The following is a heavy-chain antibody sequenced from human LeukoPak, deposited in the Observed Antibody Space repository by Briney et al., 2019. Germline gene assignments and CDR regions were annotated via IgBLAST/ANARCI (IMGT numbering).Heavy chain of an antibody. V-gene: IGHV5-51*01. D-gene: IGHD3-9*01. CDR2: FYPGDSDV. Sequence: GESLKISCKGFGYSFSSYWIGWVGKMPGKGRKWMGLFYPGDSDVRYRPSFQGQVTLSADKSISTAYLQWSSLKASDTAMYYCARRRDDILTGYSYFDFWGQGTLVTVSS. CDR1: GYSFSSYW. CDR3: ARRRDDILTGYSYFDF. J-gene: IGHJ4*02.